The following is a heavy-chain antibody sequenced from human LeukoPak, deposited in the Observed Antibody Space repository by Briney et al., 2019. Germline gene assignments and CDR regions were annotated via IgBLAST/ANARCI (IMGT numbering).Heavy chain of an antibody. CDR2: IKEDGSEQ. CDR1: GFTFSRYA. J-gene: IGHJ4*02. CDR3: ARDQSGWVN. D-gene: IGHD6-19*01. Sequence: QAGGSLRLSCAASGFTFSRYAMSWVRQAPGKGLEWVGNIKEDGSEQYYVDSVKGRFTISRDNAKNSLYLQMNSLRAEDTAVYYCARDQSGWVNWGQGSLVTVSS. V-gene: IGHV3-7*01.